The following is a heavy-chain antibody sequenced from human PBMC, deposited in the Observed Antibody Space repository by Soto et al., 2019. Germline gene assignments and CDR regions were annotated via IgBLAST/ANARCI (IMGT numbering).Heavy chain of an antibody. D-gene: IGHD1-26*01. CDR2: ISGSGGSK. CDR3: AKGPPVGANSWYFDP. Sequence: EVQLLESGGGLIQPGGSLRLSCAASGFTFSNYGMTWVRQAPGKGLEWVSVISGSGGSKYYAESVKGRFTISRDNSGNTLDLQMNSPRAEDTALYYCAKGPPVGANSWYFDPWGQGTLVTVSS. J-gene: IGHJ5*02. CDR1: GFTFSNYG. V-gene: IGHV3-23*01.